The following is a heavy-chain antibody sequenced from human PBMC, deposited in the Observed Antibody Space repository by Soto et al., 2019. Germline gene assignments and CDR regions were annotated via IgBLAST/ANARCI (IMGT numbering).Heavy chain of an antibody. V-gene: IGHV3-48*02. CDR1: GFTFNTYG. Sequence: EVQVVESGGGWVQPGGSLRLSCAASGFTFNTYGMNWVRQAPGKGLEWVSYISSSSDPIYYVDSVKGRFTISRDNARNSLFLQMNSLRDEDTAVYYCARDLGIRGTITPDYWGQGTQVTVSS. J-gene: IGHJ4*02. CDR2: ISSSSDPI. D-gene: IGHD3-10*01. CDR3: ARDLGIRGTITPDY.